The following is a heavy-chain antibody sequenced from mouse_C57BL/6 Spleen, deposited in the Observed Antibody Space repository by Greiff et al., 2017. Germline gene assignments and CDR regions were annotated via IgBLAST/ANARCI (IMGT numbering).Heavy chain of an antibody. D-gene: IGHD2-4*01. CDR2: IDPEDGET. Sequence: EVHLVESGAELVKPGASVKLSCTASGFNITDYYMHWVKQRTEQGLEWIGRIDPEDGETKYAPKFQGKATITADTSSNTAYLQLSSLTSEDTAVYYWARDDYDDAMDYWGQGTSVTVSS. CDR1: GFNITDYY. CDR3: ARDDYDDAMDY. J-gene: IGHJ4*01. V-gene: IGHV14-2*01.